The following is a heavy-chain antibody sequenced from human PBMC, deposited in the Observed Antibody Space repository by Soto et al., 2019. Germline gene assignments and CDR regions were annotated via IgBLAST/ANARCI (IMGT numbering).Heavy chain of an antibody. D-gene: IGHD3-22*01. CDR3: ARSRYYYDSSGYY. J-gene: IGHJ4*02. CDR2: IDAGNGNT. V-gene: IGHV1-3*01. CDR1: GYTFTSYA. Sequence: GASVKVSCKASGYTFTSYAMHWVRQAPGQRLEWMGWIDAGNGNTKYSQKFQGRVTITRDTSASTAYMELSSLRSEDTAVYYCARSRYYYDSSGYYWGQGTLVTVSS.